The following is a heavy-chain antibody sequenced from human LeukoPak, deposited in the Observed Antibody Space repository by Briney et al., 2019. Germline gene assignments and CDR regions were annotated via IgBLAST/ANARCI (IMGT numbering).Heavy chain of an antibody. J-gene: IGHJ4*02. CDR3: AKGSRIVVVVAADY. D-gene: IGHD2-15*01. CDR2: ISYDGSNK. Sequence: GRSLRLSCAASGFTFSSYGMHWVRQAPGKGLEWVAVISYDGSNKYYADSMKGRFTISRDNSKNTLYLQMNSLRAEDTAVYYCAKGSRIVVVVAADYWGQGTLVTVSS. V-gene: IGHV3-30*18. CDR1: GFTFSSYG.